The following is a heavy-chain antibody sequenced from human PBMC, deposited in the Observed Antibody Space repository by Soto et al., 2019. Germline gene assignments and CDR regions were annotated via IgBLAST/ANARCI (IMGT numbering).Heavy chain of an antibody. CDR2: IYPGDSDT. D-gene: IGHD1-7*01. CDR1: GYSFTSYW. Sequence: PGESLKISCKGSGYSFTSYWIGWVRQMPGKGLEWMGIIYPGDSDTRYSPSFQGQVTISADKSISTAYLQWSSLKASDTAMYYCARLGRTGTTVMGRPFDYWGQGTLVTVSS. V-gene: IGHV5-51*01. J-gene: IGHJ4*02. CDR3: ARLGRTGTTVMGRPFDY.